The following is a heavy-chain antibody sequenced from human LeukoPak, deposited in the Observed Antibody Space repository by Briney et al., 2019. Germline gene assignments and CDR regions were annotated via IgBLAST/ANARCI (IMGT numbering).Heavy chain of an antibody. J-gene: IGHJ4*02. CDR2: IYHSGST. V-gene: IGHV4-30-2*01. CDR3: AREGRGRGIAAAGDY. D-gene: IGHD6-13*01. Sequence: KASETLSLTCTVSGGSISSGGYYWSWIRQPPGKGLEWIGYIYHSGSTYYNPSLKSRVTISVDRSKNQFSLKLSSVTAADTAVYYCAREGRGRGIAAAGDYWGQGTLVTVSS. CDR1: GGSISSGGYY.